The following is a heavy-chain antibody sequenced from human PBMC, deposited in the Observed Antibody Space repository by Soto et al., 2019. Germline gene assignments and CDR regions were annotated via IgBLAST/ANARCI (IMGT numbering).Heavy chain of an antibody. CDR1: GFTFSIYA. J-gene: IGHJ4*02. CDR3: ATGANFYYDTIRY. V-gene: IGHV3-30-3*01. Sequence: QVQLVESGGGVVQSGGSLRLSCAAPGFTFSIYAIHWVRQAPGKGLEWVAVMSPNGNNQYYADSVKGRFTISRDTSKSTLYLQMTSLRPDDTAVYYCATGANFYYDTIRYWGQGTLVTVSS. CDR2: MSPNGNNQ. D-gene: IGHD3-22*01.